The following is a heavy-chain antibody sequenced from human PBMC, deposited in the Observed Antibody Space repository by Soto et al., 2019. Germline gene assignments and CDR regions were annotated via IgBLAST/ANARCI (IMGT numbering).Heavy chain of an antibody. CDR3: ARAGAAQNYYYGMDV. D-gene: IGHD2-15*01. J-gene: IGHJ6*02. Sequence: QVQLVQSGAEVRKPGASVKVSCKASGYTFSTSGMSWLRQAPGQGLEWMGWISTYNGDTNDAPKFQDRVTMTSDTSTSTVYMELRSLRSDDTAVYYCARAGAAQNYYYGMDVWGQGTRVTVSS. CDR2: ISTYNGDT. V-gene: IGHV1-18*01. CDR1: GYTFSTSG.